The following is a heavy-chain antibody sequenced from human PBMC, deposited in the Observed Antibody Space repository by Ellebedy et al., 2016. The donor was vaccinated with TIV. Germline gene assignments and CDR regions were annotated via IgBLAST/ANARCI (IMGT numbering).Heavy chain of an antibody. J-gene: IGHJ6*02. Sequence: GESLKISXAASGFTFSSYWMHWVRQAPGKGLVWVSRINSDGSSTSYADSVKGRFTISRDNAKNTLHLQMNSLRGEDTAVYYSARELAHFYGMDVWGQGTTVTVSS. V-gene: IGHV3-74*01. CDR1: GFTFSSYW. CDR2: INSDGSST. D-gene: IGHD1-1*01. CDR3: ARELAHFYGMDV.